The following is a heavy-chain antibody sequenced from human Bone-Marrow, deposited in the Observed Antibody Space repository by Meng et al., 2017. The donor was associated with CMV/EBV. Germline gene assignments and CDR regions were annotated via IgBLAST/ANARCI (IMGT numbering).Heavy chain of an antibody. CDR2: MNPNSGNT. V-gene: IGHV1-8*01. CDR1: GYTFTSHD. D-gene: IGHD6-13*01. Sequence: ASVKVSRKASGYTFTSHDINWVRQATGQGLEWMGWMNPNSGNTGYAQKFQGRVTMTRNTSISTAYMELSSLRSEDTAVYYCARQLGSSWFDPWGQGTLVTVSS. CDR3: ARQLGSSWFDP. J-gene: IGHJ5*02.